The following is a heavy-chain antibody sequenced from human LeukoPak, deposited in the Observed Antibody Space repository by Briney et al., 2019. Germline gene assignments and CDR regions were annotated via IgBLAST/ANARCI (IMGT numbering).Heavy chain of an antibody. Sequence: PGGSLRLSCAASGFTFSSYAMSWVRQAPGKGLEWVSAISGSGGSTYYADSVKGRFTISRDNSKNTLYLQMNSLRAEDTAVYYCAKDGWPVYCSRISPSFGYCGQGTLVTVSS. J-gene: IGHJ4*02. V-gene: IGHV3-23*01. CDR3: AKDGWPVYCSRISPSFGY. CDR1: GFTFSSYA. CDR2: ISGSGGST. D-gene: IGHD2-2*01.